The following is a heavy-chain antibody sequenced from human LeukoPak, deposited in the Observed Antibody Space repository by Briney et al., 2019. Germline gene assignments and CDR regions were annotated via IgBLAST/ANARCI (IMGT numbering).Heavy chain of an antibody. Sequence: SETLSLTCTVSGGSISSYYWSWIRQPAGKGLEWSGRIYTSGSTNYNPSLKSRVTMSVDTSKNQFSLKLSSVTAADTAVYYCARDLGYSSSWYYFDYWGQGTLVTVSS. CDR1: GGSISSYY. V-gene: IGHV4-4*07. D-gene: IGHD6-13*01. J-gene: IGHJ4*02. CDR2: IYTSGST. CDR3: ARDLGYSSSWYYFDY.